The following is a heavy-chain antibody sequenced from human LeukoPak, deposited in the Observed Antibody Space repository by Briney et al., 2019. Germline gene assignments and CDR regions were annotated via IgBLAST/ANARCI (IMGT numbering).Heavy chain of an antibody. CDR1: GYTFTAYD. V-gene: IGHV1-2*02. Sequence: ASVKVSCKTSGYTFTAYDLHWVRQAPGQGPEWLGWIKPGNGVIRYAQKFQGRVTITSDTSITTAYMELSSLKSDDTGVYYCAKDNYPYGSFDFWGQGALVTVSS. J-gene: IGHJ4*02. CDR2: IKPGNGVI. CDR3: AKDNYPYGSFDF. D-gene: IGHD4-11*01.